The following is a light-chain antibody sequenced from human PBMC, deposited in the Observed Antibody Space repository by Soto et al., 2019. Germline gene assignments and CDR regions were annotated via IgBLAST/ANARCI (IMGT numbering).Light chain of an antibody. CDR3: MQALQTPFT. Sequence: DIVMTQSPLSLPVTPGEPASISCRSSQSLLHGNGYNYLDWYLQKPGQSPQLLIYLGSNRASGVPDRFCGSGSGTDFTLKISRVEAEDVGIYYCMQALQTPFTFGQGTKLEIK. J-gene: IGKJ2*01. V-gene: IGKV2-28*01. CDR2: LGS. CDR1: QSLLHGNGYNY.